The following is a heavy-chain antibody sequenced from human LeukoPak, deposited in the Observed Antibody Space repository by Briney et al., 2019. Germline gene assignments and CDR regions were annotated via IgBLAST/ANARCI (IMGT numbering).Heavy chain of an antibody. D-gene: IGHD3-9*01. Sequence: SETLSLTCTVSGGSISSYCWSWIRQPPGKGLEWIGYIYYSGSTNYNPSLKSRVTVSVDTSKNQFSLKLSSVTAADTAVYYCARGHYDILTGYFHDAFDIWGQGTMVTVSS. J-gene: IGHJ3*02. CDR2: IYYSGST. CDR1: GGSISSYC. V-gene: IGHV4-59*01. CDR3: ARGHYDILTGYFHDAFDI.